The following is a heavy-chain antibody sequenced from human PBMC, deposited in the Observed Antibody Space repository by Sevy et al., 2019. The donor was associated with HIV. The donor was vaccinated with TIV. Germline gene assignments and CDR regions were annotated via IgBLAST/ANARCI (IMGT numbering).Heavy chain of an antibody. V-gene: IGHV4-59*13. D-gene: IGHD3-22*01. CDR1: GGYISSYY. Sequence: SETLSLICTVSGGYISSYYWSWIRQPPGKGLEWVGYIYNNGNTKYNPSLKSRVTISVDTSKNQFSLKLTSVTAADTAVYHCARVSYYYDSGGRPLYSFDYWGQGTLVTVSS. CDR2: IYNNGNT. CDR3: ARVSYYYDSGGRPLYSFDY. J-gene: IGHJ4*02.